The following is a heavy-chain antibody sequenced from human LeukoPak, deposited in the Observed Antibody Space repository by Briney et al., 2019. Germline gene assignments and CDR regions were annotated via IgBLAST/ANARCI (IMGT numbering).Heavy chain of an antibody. D-gene: IGHD6-19*01. Sequence: PSETLSLTCAVYGGSFSGYYWSWIRQPPGKGLEWIGEINHSGSTNYNPSLKSRVTISVDTSKNQFSLQLNSVTPEDTAVYYCARDYSSGSFDYWGQGTLVTVSS. J-gene: IGHJ4*02. V-gene: IGHV4-34*01. CDR3: ARDYSSGSFDY. CDR2: INHSGST. CDR1: GGSFSGYY.